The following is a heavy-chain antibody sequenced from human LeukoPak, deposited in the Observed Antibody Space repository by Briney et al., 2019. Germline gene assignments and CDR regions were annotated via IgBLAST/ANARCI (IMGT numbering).Heavy chain of an antibody. D-gene: IGHD1-26*01. Sequence: SETLSLTCTVSGGSISSSSYYWGWVRQPPGKGLEWIASIYYSGSTYYNPSLKSRVTISVHTSNNQFSMKLSAVTAADTAVYYCARQMGGGSYLDYWGQGTLVSVSS. V-gene: IGHV4-39*01. CDR3: ARQMGGGSYLDY. CDR2: IYYSGST. CDR1: GGSISSSSYY. J-gene: IGHJ4*02.